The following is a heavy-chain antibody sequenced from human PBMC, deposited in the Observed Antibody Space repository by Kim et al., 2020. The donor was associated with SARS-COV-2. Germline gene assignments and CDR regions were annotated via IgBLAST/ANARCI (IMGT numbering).Heavy chain of an antibody. CDR3: AKDKGQQWLVFDY. D-gene: IGHD6-19*01. V-gene: IGHV3-9*01. Sequence: YADSVKGRFTISRDNAKNSLYLQMNSLRAEDTALYYCAKDKGQQWLVFDYWGQGTLVTVSS. J-gene: IGHJ4*02.